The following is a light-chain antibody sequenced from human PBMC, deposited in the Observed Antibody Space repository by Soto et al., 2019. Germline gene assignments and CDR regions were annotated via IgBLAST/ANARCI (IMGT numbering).Light chain of an antibody. CDR2: GAS. J-gene: IGKJ2*01. V-gene: IGKV3-20*01. CDR1: QSVSSSS. CDR3: QQYGISPQYT. Sequence: EIVLTQSPGTLSLSPGERATLSCRASQSVSSSSLAWYQQKPGQSPRLLIFGASIRATGIPDRFSGSGSGPDFTLTISSLDPEDFAVYYCQQYGISPQYTFGQGTNLEI.